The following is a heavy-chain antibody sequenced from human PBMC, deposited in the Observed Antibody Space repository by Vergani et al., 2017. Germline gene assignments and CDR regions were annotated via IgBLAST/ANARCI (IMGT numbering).Heavy chain of an antibody. J-gene: IGHJ4*02. CDR3: ARGTITFGGIVN. V-gene: IGHV4-59*01. D-gene: IGHD3-16*01. CDR2: IYYSGST. CDR1: GGSISSYY. Sequence: QVQLQESGPGLVKPSETLSLTCIVSGGSISSYYWSWIRQPPGKGLEWIGYIYYSGSTNYNPSLRSRVAISVDTSKNQFSLKLSSVTAADTAVYYCARGTITFGGIVNWGQGTLVTVSS.